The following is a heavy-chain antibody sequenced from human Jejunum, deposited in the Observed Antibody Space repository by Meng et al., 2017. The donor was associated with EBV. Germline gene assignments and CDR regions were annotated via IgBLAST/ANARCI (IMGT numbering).Heavy chain of an antibody. D-gene: IGHD5-18*01. CDR1: EESVSSNTAP. CDR2: TYYRSKWYN. V-gene: IGHV6-1*01. CDR3: ARRLQTDGFDW. J-gene: IGHJ4*02. Sequence: HVPQTQSGPGLVNTTQTPPPTCAISEESVSSNTAPWDRIRQSPSRGLEWLGRTYYRSKWYNHYAVSVKSRITVNPDTSKNQFSLQLNSVTPEDTAVYYCARRLQTDGFDWWGQGTLVTVSS.